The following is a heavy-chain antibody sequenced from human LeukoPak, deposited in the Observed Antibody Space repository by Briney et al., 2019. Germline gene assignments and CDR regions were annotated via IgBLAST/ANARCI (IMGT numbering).Heavy chain of an antibody. D-gene: IGHD3-3*01. Sequence: PGGSLRLSCAASGFTFSNAWMNWVRQAPGKGLEWVGRIYSKTDGGTTDYAAPVKGRFTISRDDSKNTLYLQMNSLKTEDTAVYYCTTGFFGVVNDAFDMWDQGTTVTVSS. CDR1: GFTFSNAW. V-gene: IGHV3-15*01. CDR2: IYSKTDGGTT. J-gene: IGHJ3*02. CDR3: TTGFFGVVNDAFDM.